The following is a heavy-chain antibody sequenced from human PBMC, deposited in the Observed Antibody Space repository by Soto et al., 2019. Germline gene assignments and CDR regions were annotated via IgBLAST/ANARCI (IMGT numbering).Heavy chain of an antibody. V-gene: IGHV4-34*01. Sequence: QVRLQQWGAGLLKPSETLSLTCAVYSGSFNGYYWTWIRQTSGKGLEWIGEINHSGVTDYNPSLKIRVTRSVDPSKRHFSRKVRSVSAADSGLYVCARGRRGVGPGSYWVNGWFDPWGQGTLVTVSS. CDR1: SGSFNGYY. J-gene: IGHJ5*02. CDR3: ARGRRGVGPGSYWVNGWFDP. CDR2: INHSGVT. D-gene: IGHD3-10*01.